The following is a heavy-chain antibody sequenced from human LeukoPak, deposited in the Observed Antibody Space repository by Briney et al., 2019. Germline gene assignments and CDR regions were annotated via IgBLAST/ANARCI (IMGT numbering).Heavy chain of an antibody. Sequence: ASVKVSCKASGYTFTSYGVSWVRQAPGQGLEWMGWISPYSGNTNYAQKLQGRVTMSTDTSTSTAYMELRSLRSDDTAVYYCAIDPDIILVPAAMINDYWGQGTLVTVSS. CDR3: AIDPDIILVPAAMINDY. CDR2: ISPYSGNT. D-gene: IGHD2-2*01. J-gene: IGHJ4*02. CDR1: GYTFTSYG. V-gene: IGHV1-18*01.